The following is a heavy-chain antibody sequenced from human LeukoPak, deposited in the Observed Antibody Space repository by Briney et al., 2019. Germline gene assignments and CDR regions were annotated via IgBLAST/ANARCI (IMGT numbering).Heavy chain of an antibody. CDR2: IYYSGST. V-gene: IGHV4-59*12. J-gene: IGHJ4*02. CDR1: GGSISSYY. CDR3: ARGAYSSGWEDY. Sequence: SETLSLTCTVSGGSISSYYWSWIRQPPGKGLEWIGYIYYSGSTNYNPSLKSRVTISVDTSKNQFSLKLSSVTAADTAVYYCARGAYSSGWEDYWGQGTLVTVSS. D-gene: IGHD6-19*01.